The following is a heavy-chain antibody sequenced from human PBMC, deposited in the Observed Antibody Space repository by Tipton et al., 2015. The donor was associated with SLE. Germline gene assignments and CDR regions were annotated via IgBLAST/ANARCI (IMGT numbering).Heavy chain of an antibody. CDR3: TSSITGTFDY. CDR1: GFTFSSYV. V-gene: IGHV3-53*01. CDR2: SFIGGTT. J-gene: IGHJ4*02. D-gene: IGHD1-7*01. Sequence: SLRLSCATSGFTFSSYVMHWVRQAPGKGLEWVSVSFIGGTTYYSDSVKGRFTISRDKSKNTLYLQMNSLRVEDTAVYYCTSSITGTFDYWGQGTLVTVSS.